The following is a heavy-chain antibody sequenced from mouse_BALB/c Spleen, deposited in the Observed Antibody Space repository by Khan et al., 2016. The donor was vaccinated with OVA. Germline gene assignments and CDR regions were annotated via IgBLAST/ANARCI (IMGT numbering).Heavy chain of an antibody. CDR3: ARGGLALYTMDY. D-gene: IGHD2-2*01. V-gene: IGHV1S137*01. CDR1: GYTFTDYA. Sequence: QVQLKESGAELVRPGVSVKISCKGSGYTFTDYAMHWVKQSHAKSLEWIGVISTYYGDANYNQQFKGKATMTVDKSSNTAYMDLARLTSEDSAIYYCARGGLALYTMDYWGQGTSGTVSS. CDR2: ISTYYGDA. J-gene: IGHJ4*01.